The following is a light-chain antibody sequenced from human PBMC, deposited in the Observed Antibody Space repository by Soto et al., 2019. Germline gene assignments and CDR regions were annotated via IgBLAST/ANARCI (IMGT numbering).Light chain of an antibody. CDR3: QQYYSYSLT. V-gene: IGKV1-8*01. Sequence: AIRMTQSPSSFSASTGDRVTITCRASQGISSYLAWYQQKPGKAPKLLIYAASTLQSGVPSRFSGSGSGTDFTLTISCLQSEDFATYYCQQYYSYSLTFVPGTKVDIK. J-gene: IGKJ3*01. CDR1: QGISSY. CDR2: AAS.